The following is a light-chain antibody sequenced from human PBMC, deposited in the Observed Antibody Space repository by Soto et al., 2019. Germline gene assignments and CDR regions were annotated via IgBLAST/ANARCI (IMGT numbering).Light chain of an antibody. CDR2: EAS. CDR3: CSYSGGDTLM. V-gene: IGLV2-23*01. Sequence: QPALTQPASVSGSPGQSITISCTGSTSDVGTYDFVSWYQQHPGKAPKVIIYEASKRPSGVSDRFSGSKSGNTASLTIFGLQPEDEANYYCCSYSGGDTLMFGGGTQLTVL. J-gene: IGLJ7*01. CDR1: TSDVGTYDF.